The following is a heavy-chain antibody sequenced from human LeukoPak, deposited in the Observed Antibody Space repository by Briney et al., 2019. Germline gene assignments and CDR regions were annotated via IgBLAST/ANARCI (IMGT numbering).Heavy chain of an antibody. J-gene: IGHJ4*02. D-gene: IGHD4-17*01. V-gene: IGHV3-74*01. CDR3: ARVSPEGDYDY. CDR2: INSDGSST. Sequence: PGGSLRLSCAASGFTFSSHWMHWVRQAPGKGLVWVSRINSDGSSTSYADSVKGRFTISRDNAKNTLYLQMNSLRVEDTAVYYCARVSPEGDYDYWGQGTLVTVSS. CDR1: GFTFSSHW.